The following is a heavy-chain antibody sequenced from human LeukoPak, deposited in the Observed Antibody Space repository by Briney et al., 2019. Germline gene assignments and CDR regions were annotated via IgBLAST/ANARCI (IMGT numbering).Heavy chain of an antibody. CDR1: GGSISSYY. CDR3: ASMRSEAEWRFDY. Sequence: PSETLSLTCTVSGGSISSYYWSWIRQPPGKGLEWIGYIYYSGSTNYNLSLKSRVTISVDTSKNQFSLKLSSVTAADTAVYYCASMRSEAEWRFDYWGQGTLVTVSS. V-gene: IGHV4-59*08. D-gene: IGHD3-3*01. CDR2: IYYSGST. J-gene: IGHJ4*02.